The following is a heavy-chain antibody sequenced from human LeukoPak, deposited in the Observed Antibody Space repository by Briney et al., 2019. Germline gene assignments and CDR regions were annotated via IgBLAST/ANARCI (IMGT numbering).Heavy chain of an antibody. J-gene: IGHJ4*02. Sequence: PSETLSLTCTVSGGSISSGGYYWSWIRQHPGKGLEWIGYIYYSGSTYYNPSLKSRVTISVDTSKNQFSLKLSSVTAADTAVYYWARDTPPGTRDRGYFDYWGQGTLVTVSS. CDR2: IYYSGST. V-gene: IGHV4-31*03. D-gene: IGHD1-1*01. CDR3: ARDTPPGTRDRGYFDY. CDR1: GGSISSGGYY.